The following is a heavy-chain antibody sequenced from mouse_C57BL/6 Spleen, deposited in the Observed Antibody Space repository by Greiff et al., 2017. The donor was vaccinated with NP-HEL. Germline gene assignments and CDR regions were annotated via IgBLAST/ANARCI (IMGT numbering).Heavy chain of an antibody. D-gene: IGHD1-1*01. J-gene: IGHJ2*01. CDR3: TRKDYYGSRGDY. CDR2: IDPETGGT. CDR1: GYTFTDYE. V-gene: IGHV1-15*01. Sequence: QVHVKQSGAELVRPGASVTLSCKASGYTFTDYEMHWVKQTPVHGLEWIGAIDPETGGTAYNQKFKGKAILTADKSSSTAYMELRSLTSEDSAVYYCTRKDYYGSRGDYWGQGTTLTVSS.